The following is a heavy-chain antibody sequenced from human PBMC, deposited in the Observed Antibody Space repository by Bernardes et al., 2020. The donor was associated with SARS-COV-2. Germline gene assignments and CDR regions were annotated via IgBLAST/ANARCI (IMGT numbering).Heavy chain of an antibody. CDR2: VYHTGRT. Sequence: SETLTLTCTVSGGSIRGPYWSWIRQPPGKGLEWIGYVYHTGRTHYNPSLKSRVTISVDTSKNQVSLRLTSVTAADTAVYYCARDFDFWSGYSWGALDIWGQGTMVTVSS. J-gene: IGHJ3*02. D-gene: IGHD3-3*01. CDR1: GGSIRGPY. V-gene: IGHV4-59*11. CDR3: ARDFDFWSGYSWGALDI.